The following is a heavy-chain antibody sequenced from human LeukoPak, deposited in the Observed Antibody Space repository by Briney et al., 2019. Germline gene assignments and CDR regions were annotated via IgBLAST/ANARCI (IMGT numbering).Heavy chain of an antibody. CDR1: GYTFTTYD. CDR2: MNPNSGNT. D-gene: IGHD5-18*01. Sequence: GASVKVSCKASGYTFTTYDINWVRQATGQGLEWMGWMNPNSGNTSYAQKFQGRVTMTRDMSTSTVYMELSSLRSEDTAVYYCARDLTAMDQRWGQGTLVTVSS. CDR3: ARDLTAMDQR. V-gene: IGHV1-8*01. J-gene: IGHJ4*02.